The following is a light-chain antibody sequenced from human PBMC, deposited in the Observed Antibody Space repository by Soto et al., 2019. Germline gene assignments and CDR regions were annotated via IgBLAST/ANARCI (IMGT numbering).Light chain of an antibody. Sequence: QSALTQPASVSGSPGQSITISCTGTSSDVGAYNYVSWYQQHPGKAPKVMIYEVSNRPSGVSNRFSGSKSGNTASLTISGLQAEDEADYYCSSYTTSNTLVFGTGTKLTVL. V-gene: IGLV2-14*01. CDR3: SSYTTSNTLV. CDR2: EVS. J-gene: IGLJ1*01. CDR1: SSDVGAYNY.